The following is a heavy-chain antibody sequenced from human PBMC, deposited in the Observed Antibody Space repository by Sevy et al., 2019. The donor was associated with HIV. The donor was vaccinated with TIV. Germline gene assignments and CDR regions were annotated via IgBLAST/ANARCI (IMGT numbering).Heavy chain of an antibody. J-gene: IGHJ5*02. CDR1: GGSFSGYY. V-gene: IGHV4-34*01. D-gene: IGHD2-2*01. CDR2: INHSGST. Sequence: SETLSLTCAVYGGSFSGYYWNWIRQTPGKGLEWIGEINHSGSTNYNPSLKSRVTISVDTSKNQFSLRLNTVTAADTAVYYCARALPVVVVPGAPSGFDPWGQGTLVTVSS. CDR3: ARALPVVVVPGAPSGFDP.